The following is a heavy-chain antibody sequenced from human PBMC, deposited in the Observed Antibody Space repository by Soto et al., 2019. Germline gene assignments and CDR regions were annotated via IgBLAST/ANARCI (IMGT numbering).Heavy chain of an antibody. D-gene: IGHD2-15*01. CDR1: GFSFSYYA. Sequence: GGSLRLSCAASGFSFSYYAMSWVRQAPGKGLEWVSAVSGSGDSTYYADSVRGRFTISRDNSKNTLYLQMDSLRAEDTAVYYCAKNPRLSDPGVLLDCWGQGTLVTVSS. CDR3: AKNPRLSDPGVLLDC. CDR2: VSGSGDST. V-gene: IGHV3-23*01. J-gene: IGHJ4*02.